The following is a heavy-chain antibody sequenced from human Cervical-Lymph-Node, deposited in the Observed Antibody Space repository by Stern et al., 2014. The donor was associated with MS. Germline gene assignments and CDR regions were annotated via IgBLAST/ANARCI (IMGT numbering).Heavy chain of an antibody. J-gene: IGHJ6*02. V-gene: IGHV3-23*04. CDR3: AKQVAGSAMDV. CDR2: ISGSGGTT. CDR1: GFTFSSYA. Sequence: EVQLVESGGGLVQPGGSLRLSCAGSGFTFSSYAMSWVRQAPGTGLEWVSGISGSGGTTYHADSVEGRFTISRDNSKNTLYLHINSLRTDDTAVYYCAKQVAGSAMDVWGQGTTVTVSS. D-gene: IGHD5-12*01.